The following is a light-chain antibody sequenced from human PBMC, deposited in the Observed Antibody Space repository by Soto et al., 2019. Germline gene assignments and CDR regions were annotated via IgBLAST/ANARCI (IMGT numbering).Light chain of an antibody. CDR1: SSDVGGYNY. Sequence: HSVLTQPRSVSWSPGQSVTISCTGTSSDVGGYNYVSWYQQHPGKAPKLMIYDVSKRPSGVPDRFSGSKSGNTASLTISGLQAEDEADYYCCSYAGSYSLYVFGTGTKVTVL. CDR2: DVS. CDR3: CSYAGSYSLYV. J-gene: IGLJ1*01. V-gene: IGLV2-11*01.